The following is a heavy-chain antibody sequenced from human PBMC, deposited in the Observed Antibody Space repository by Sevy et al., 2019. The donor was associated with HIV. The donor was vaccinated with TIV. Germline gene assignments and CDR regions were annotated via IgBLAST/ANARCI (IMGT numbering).Heavy chain of an antibody. J-gene: IGHJ3*02. CDR1: GFTFSSYS. CDR3: ARDTIGTSNDAFDI. CDR2: ISSSSSYI. V-gene: IGHV3-21*01. D-gene: IGHD3-9*01. Sequence: GGCLRLSCAASGFTFSSYSMNWVRQAPGKGLEWVSSISSSSSYIYYADSVKGRFTISRDNAKNSLYLQMNSLRAEDTAVYYCARDTIGTSNDAFDIWGQGTMVTVSS.